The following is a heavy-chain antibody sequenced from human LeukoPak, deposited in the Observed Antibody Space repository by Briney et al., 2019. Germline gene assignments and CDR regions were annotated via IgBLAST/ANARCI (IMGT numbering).Heavy chain of an antibody. V-gene: IGHV4-61*02. J-gene: IGHJ5*02. Sequence: SETLSLTCTVSGGSISSSSYYWSWIRQPAGKGLEWIGRIYTSGSTNYNPSLKSRVTMSVDTSKNQFSLTLSSVTAADTAVYYCARDRTVPFYYYDSSGYYFGNWFDPWGQGTLVTVSS. CDR1: GGSISSSSYY. D-gene: IGHD3-22*01. CDR3: ARDRTVPFYYYDSSGYYFGNWFDP. CDR2: IYTSGST.